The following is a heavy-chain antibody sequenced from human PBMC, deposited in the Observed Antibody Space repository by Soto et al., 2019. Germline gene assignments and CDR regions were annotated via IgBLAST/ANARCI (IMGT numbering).Heavy chain of an antibody. D-gene: IGHD5-18*01. CDR1: GFTVSSNY. J-gene: IGHJ4*02. CDR2: IYSGGSA. CDR3: ARHGYRYGGGSFDY. Sequence: EVQLVESGGGLVQPGGSLRLSCAASGFTVSSNYMSWVRQAPGKGLEWVSVIYSGGSAYYADSVKGRFTISRDNSKNTLYLQMNSLRAEDTAVYYCARHGYRYGGGSFDYWGQGTLVTVSS. V-gene: IGHV3-66*04.